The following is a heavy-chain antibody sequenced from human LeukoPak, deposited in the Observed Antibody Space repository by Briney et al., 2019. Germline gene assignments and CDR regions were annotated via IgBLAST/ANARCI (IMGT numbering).Heavy chain of an antibody. CDR3: ARSSYSSSSSV. Sequence: GGSLRLSCAASGFTFSSYWMSWVRQAPGKGLEWVANIKRDGSEKYYVDSVKGRFTISRDNAKNSLYLQMNSLRAEDTAVYYCARSSYSSSSSVWGQGTMVTVSS. CDR2: IKRDGSEK. J-gene: IGHJ3*01. V-gene: IGHV3-7*01. D-gene: IGHD6-6*01. CDR1: GFTFSSYW.